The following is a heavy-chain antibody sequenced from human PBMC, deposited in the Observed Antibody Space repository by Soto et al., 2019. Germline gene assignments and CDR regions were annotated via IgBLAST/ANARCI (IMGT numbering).Heavy chain of an antibody. J-gene: IGHJ4*02. CDR1: GYTFTGYY. V-gene: IGHV1-2*04. Sequence: ASVKVSCKASGYTFTGYYMHWVRQAPGQGLEWMGWINPNSGGTNYAQKFQGWVTMTRDTSISTAYMELSRLRSDDTAVYYCARDYHGSGSYLTYYFDYWGQGTLVTVSS. D-gene: IGHD3-10*01. CDR3: ARDYHGSGSYLTYYFDY. CDR2: INPNSGGT.